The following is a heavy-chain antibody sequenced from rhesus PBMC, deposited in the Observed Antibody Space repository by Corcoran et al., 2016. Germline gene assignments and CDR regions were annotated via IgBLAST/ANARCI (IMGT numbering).Heavy chain of an antibody. CDR2: ITYSGST. Sequence: QVQLQESGPGLVKPSETLSLTCAVSGGSISSGYYYWSWIRQPPGKGLEWIGYITYSGSTSYTPSLKSRVTISRDTSKNQFYLKLSSVTAADTAVYYCARGYGSSPFDYWGQGVLVTVSS. D-gene: IGHD4-29*01. CDR1: GGSISSGYYY. J-gene: IGHJ4*01. V-gene: IGHV4-122*02. CDR3: ARGYGSSPFDY.